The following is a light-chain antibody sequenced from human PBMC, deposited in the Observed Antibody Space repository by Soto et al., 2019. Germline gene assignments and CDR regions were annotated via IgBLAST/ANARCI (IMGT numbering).Light chain of an antibody. CDR1: QSISTY. CDR3: QQSYTTLMWT. Sequence: DIQMTQSPSSLSASVGDRVIITCRASQSISTYLNWYQQKPGKAPRLLIFAATRLQRGVPSRFTGSGSGTDFTLTINSLQPEDFASYYCQQSYTTLMWTFGQGTKVDIK. J-gene: IGKJ1*01. CDR2: AAT. V-gene: IGKV1-39*01.